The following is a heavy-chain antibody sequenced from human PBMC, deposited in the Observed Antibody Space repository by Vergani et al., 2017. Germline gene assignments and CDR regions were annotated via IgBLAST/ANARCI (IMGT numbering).Heavy chain of an antibody. CDR2: INAGNGNT. CDR3: ARSIITIFGVVIEGFDY. CDR1: GYTFTSYA. J-gene: IGHJ4*02. Sequence: QVQLVQSGAEVKKPGSSVKVSCKASGYTFTSYAMHWVRQAPGQRLEWMGWINAGNGNTKYSQKFQGRVTITRDTSASTAYMELSSLRTEDTAVYYCARSIITIFGVVIEGFDYWGQGTLVTVSS. V-gene: IGHV1-3*01. D-gene: IGHD3-3*01.